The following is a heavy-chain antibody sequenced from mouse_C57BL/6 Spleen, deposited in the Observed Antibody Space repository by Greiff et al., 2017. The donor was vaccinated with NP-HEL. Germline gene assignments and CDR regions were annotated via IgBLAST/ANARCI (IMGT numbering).Heavy chain of an antibody. D-gene: IGHD1-1*01. CDR3: ARPLITTVVADWYFDV. Sequence: EVQLVESGGGLVKPGGSLKLSCAASGFTFSDYGMHWVRQAPEKGLEWVAYISSGSSTIYYADTVKGRFTISRDNAKNTLFLQMTSLRSEDTAMYYCARPLITTVVADWYFDVWGTGTTVTVSS. CDR1: GFTFSDYG. J-gene: IGHJ1*03. V-gene: IGHV5-17*01. CDR2: ISSGSSTI.